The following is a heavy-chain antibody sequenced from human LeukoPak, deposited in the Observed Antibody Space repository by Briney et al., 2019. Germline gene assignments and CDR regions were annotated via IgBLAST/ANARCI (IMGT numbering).Heavy chain of an antibody. Sequence: PGGSLRLSCAASGFTFSSYWMSWVRQAPGKGLEWVANIKQDGSEKYYVDSVKGRFTISRDNAKNSLYLQMNSLRAEDTAVYYCARSESHYDSSGYDFDYWGQGTLVTVSS. V-gene: IGHV3-7*01. CDR2: IKQDGSEK. J-gene: IGHJ4*02. CDR3: ARSESHYDSSGYDFDY. D-gene: IGHD3-22*01. CDR1: GFTFSSYW.